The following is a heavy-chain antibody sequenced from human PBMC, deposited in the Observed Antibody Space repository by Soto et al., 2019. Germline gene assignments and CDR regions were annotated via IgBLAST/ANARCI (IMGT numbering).Heavy chain of an antibody. V-gene: IGHV1-18*01. CDR3: ARDPLLVPVFPRGSYSPGDGMDV. CDR2: ISAYNGNT. CDR1: GYTFTSYG. Sequence: ASVKVSCKASGYTFTSYGISWVRQAPGQGLEWMGWISAYNGNTNYAQKLQGRVTMTTDTSTSTAYMELRSLRSDDTAVYYCARDPLLVPVFPRGSYSPGDGMDVWGQGTTVTVSS. J-gene: IGHJ6*02. D-gene: IGHD1-26*01.